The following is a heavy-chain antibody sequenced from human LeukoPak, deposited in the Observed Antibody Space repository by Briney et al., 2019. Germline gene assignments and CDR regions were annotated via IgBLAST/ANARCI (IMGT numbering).Heavy chain of an antibody. CDR1: GFTFSSYG. J-gene: IGHJ5*02. CDR2: IWYDGSNK. CDR3: ARDRGNYGGTANWCDP. D-gene: IGHD4-23*01. Sequence: GGSLRLSCAASGFTFSSYGMHWVRQAPGKGLEWVAVIWYDGSNKYYADSVKGRFTISRDNSKNTLYLQMNSLRAEDTAVYYCARDRGNYGGTANWCDPWGQGALVTVSS. V-gene: IGHV3-33*01.